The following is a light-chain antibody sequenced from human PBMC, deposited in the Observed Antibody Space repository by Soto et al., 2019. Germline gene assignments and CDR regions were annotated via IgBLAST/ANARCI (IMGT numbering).Light chain of an antibody. CDR1: SSNIGAGYD. CDR3: QSYDSSLSGYV. CDR2: ANT. Sequence: QSVLTQPASLSGAPGQRVTISCTGSSSNIGAGYDVHWYQQLPGAAPKLLIYANTNRPSGVPGRFSGSKSGTSASLAITGLQAEDEADYYCQSYDSSLSGYVFGTGTKVNVL. V-gene: IGLV1-40*01. J-gene: IGLJ1*01.